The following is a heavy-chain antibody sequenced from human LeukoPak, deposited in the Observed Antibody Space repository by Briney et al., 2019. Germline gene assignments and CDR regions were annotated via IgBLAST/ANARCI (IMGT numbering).Heavy chain of an antibody. CDR2: TYYRSKWYN. J-gene: IGHJ4*02. CDR1: GDSVSSNSAT. Sequence: SQTPSLTRAISGDSVSSNSATWNSTRQPPSRGLEWLRRTYYRSKWYNDYAVSAKRRITINPHTSKHLFSLQLNSVTPEDTAVYYCARVSASYPPDYWGQGTLVTVSS. CDR3: ARVSASYPPDY. D-gene: IGHD3-10*01. V-gene: IGHV6-1*01.